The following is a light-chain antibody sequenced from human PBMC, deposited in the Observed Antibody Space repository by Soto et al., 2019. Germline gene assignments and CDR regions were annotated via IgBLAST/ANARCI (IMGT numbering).Light chain of an antibody. Sequence: QSVLTQPASVSGSPGQSITISCSGISPDFGVSWYQHFPGKAPKLLIFEVSNRPSGVSTRFSGSNSGNMAFLTISGLQSEDEGLYHCSSYSSTATLFGGGTKVTVL. CDR3: SSYSSTATL. CDR1: SPDFG. CDR2: EVS. V-gene: IGLV2-14*01. J-gene: IGLJ2*01.